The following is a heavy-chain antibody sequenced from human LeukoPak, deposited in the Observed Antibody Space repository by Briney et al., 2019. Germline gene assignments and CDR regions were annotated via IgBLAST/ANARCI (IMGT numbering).Heavy chain of an antibody. V-gene: IGHV4-4*09. CDR3: ARQGYCSSTSCYFHAFDI. CDR1: GGSISSYY. D-gene: IGHD2-2*01. CDR2: IYTSGST. Sequence: SETLSLTCTVSGGSISSYYWSWIRQPPGKGLEWIGYIYTSGSTNYNPSLKSRVTISVDTSKNQFSLKLSSVTAAYTAVYYCARQGYCSSTSCYFHAFDIWGQGTMVTVSS. J-gene: IGHJ3*02.